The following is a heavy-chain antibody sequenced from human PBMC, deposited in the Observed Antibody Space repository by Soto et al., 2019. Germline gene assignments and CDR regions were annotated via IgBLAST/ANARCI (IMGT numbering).Heavy chain of an antibody. CDR3: ARRFPRGKEGIKTYNWFDP. V-gene: IGHV5-51*01. Sequence: GESLKISCKGSGYSFTSYWIGWVRQMPGKGLEWMGIIYPGDSDTRYSPSFQGQVTISADKSISTAYLQWSSLKASDTAMYYCARRFPRGKEGIKTYNWFDPWGQGTLVTVSS. D-gene: IGHD2-21*01. CDR2: IYPGDSDT. J-gene: IGHJ5*02. CDR1: GYSFTSYW.